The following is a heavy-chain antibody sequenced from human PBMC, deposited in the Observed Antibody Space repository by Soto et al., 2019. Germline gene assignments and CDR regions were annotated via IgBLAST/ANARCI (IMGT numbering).Heavy chain of an antibody. D-gene: IGHD2-2*01. CDR2: ISAYNGNT. CDR3: ARERGTSCYVLTICYYMDV. Sequence: ASVKVSCKASGYTFTSYGISWVRQAPGQGLEWMGWISAYNGNTNYAQKLQGRVTMTTDTSTSTAYMELRRLRSDDTAVYYCARERGTSCYVLTICYYMDVWGKGTTVTVSS. J-gene: IGHJ6*03. CDR1: GYTFTSYG. V-gene: IGHV1-18*01.